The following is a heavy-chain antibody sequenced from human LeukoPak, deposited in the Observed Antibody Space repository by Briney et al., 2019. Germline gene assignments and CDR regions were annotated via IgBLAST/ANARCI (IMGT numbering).Heavy chain of an antibody. J-gene: IGHJ2*01. D-gene: IGHD3-3*01. CDR1: GFTFSSYS. CDR3: ARDKRRDDFWSGYYKAGLYFDL. CDR2: ISSSGSYI. Sequence: PGGSLRLSCAASGFTFSSYSMNWVRQAPGKGLEWVSSISSSGSYIYYADSVKGRFTISRDNAKNSLYLQMNSLRAEDTAVYYCARDKRRDDFWSGYYKAGLYFDLWGRGTLVTVSS. V-gene: IGHV3-21*01.